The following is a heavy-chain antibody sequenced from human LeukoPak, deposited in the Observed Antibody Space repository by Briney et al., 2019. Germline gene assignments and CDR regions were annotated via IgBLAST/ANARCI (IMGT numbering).Heavy chain of an antibody. J-gene: IGHJ4*02. V-gene: IGHV4-34*01. D-gene: IGHD3-22*01. CDR3: ARGRGIYYYDSSGYYYV. CDR2: INHSGST. Sequence: SETLSLTCAVYGGSFSGYYWNWIRQPPGKGLEWIGEINHSGSTNYNPSLKSRVTISVDTSKNQFSLKLSSVTAADTAVYYCARGRGIYYYDSSGYYYVWGQGTLVTVSS. CDR1: GGSFSGYY.